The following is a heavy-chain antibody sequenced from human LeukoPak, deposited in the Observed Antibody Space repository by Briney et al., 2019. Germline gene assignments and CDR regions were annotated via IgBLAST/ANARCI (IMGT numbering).Heavy chain of an antibody. CDR1: GGTFSSYA. CDR3: ARDPYYYYYGMDV. Sequence: SVKVSCKASGGTFSSYAISWVRQAPGQGLEWMGGIIPIFGTANYAQKFQGRVTITADEPTSTAYMELSSLRSEDTAVYYCARDPYYYYYGMDVWGQGTTVTVSS. V-gene: IGHV1-69*01. CDR2: IIPIFGTA. J-gene: IGHJ6*02.